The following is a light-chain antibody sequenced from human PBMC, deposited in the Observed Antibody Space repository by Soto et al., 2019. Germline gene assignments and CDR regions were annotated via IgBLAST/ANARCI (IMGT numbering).Light chain of an antibody. CDR2: WAS. J-gene: IGKJ4*01. V-gene: IGKV4-1*01. CDR3: QQSYHTPFT. Sequence: DSVMTQSPDSLAVSLGERATINCKSSQSVLYSSNNKNYLAWYQQEPGQPPKLLIYWASTRESGVPDRFSGSGSGTDFTLTISSLQAEDVAVYYCQQSYHTPFTFGGGTKVEI. CDR1: QSVLYSSNNKNY.